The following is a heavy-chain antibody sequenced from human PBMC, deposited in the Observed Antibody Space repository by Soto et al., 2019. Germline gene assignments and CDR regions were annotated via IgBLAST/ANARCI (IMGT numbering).Heavy chain of an antibody. CDR3: AIRYNWNYEHAFDR. CDR2: INPSSGYT. Sequence: ASVKVSCKASGYTFTSYYMHWVRQAPGQGLEWMGIINPSSGYTGYAQKFQGRVTMTGDTSTSTVYMELSSLRSEDTAVYYCAIRYNWNYEHAFDRWGHGTMVTVSS. J-gene: IGHJ3*02. D-gene: IGHD1-7*01. CDR1: GYTFTSYY. V-gene: IGHV1-46*03.